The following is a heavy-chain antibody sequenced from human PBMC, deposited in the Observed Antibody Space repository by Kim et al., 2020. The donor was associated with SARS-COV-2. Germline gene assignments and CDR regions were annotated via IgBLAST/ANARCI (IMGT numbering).Heavy chain of an antibody. J-gene: IGHJ3*02. D-gene: IGHD3-16*01. CDR2: FISSAGSG. Sequence: ASVKVSCKASGYSFTNYYIHWVRQAPGQGLEWMGIFISSAGSGRYGQKFQGRVTMTSDSSTTTFYMELSSLRSEDTAVYYCSSAPWGFPFDIWGQGKMVT. CDR1: GYSFTNYY. V-gene: IGHV1-46*01. CDR3: SSAPWGFPFDI.